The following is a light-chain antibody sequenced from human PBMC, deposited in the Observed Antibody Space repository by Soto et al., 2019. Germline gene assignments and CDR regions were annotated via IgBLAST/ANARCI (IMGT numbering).Light chain of an antibody. CDR2: AVS. V-gene: IGLV2-8*01. Sequence: QSALTQPPSASGSPGQSVTISCTGTRSDVGGYNYVSWYQQHPGKAPKLMIYAVSKRPSGVPDRFSGSKSGNTASLTVSGLQAEDEADCYSSSYAGSIPVVFGGGTKLTVL. J-gene: IGLJ2*01. CDR1: RSDVGGYNY. CDR3: SSYAGSIPVV.